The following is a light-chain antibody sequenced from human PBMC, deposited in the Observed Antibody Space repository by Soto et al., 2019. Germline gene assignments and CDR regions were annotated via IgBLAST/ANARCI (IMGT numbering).Light chain of an antibody. Sequence: DILMTQSPSSVSASVGDRVTITCRASQDINIWLAWYQQKAGKAPKLLIYAASSLQSGVPSRFSGSGFGTNFTLTISSLQPEDFATYYCQQSYKTPHTFGQGTKLETK. CDR1: QDINIW. V-gene: IGKV1-12*01. CDR2: AAS. CDR3: QQSYKTPHT. J-gene: IGKJ2*01.